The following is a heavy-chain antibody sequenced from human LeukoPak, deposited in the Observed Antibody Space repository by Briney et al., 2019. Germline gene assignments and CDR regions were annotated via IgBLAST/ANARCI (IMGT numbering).Heavy chain of an antibody. Sequence: ASVKVSCKASGYTFTSYGISWVRQAPGQGLEWMGWISAYNGNTNYAQKLQGRVTMTTDTSTSTAYMELNSLTSEDTAVYYCARAISDSTGYYAYYFDSWGQGTLVTVSS. CDR1: GYTFTSYG. CDR2: ISAYNGNT. V-gene: IGHV1-18*01. D-gene: IGHD3-22*01. CDR3: ARAISDSTGYYAYYFDS. J-gene: IGHJ4*02.